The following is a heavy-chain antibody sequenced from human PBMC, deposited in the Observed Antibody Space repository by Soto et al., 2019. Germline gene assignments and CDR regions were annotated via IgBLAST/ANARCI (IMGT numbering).Heavy chain of an antibody. CDR3: IGTTNERTGY. CDR1: GFTFSGSA. Sequence: VQLVESGGGLVQPGGSLKLSCAASGFTFSGSAMHWVRQASGKGLEWVGRIRSKANSYATAYAASVKGRFTISRDDSKNTAYLQMNSLKTEDTAVYYCIGTTNERTGYWGQGTLVTVSS. J-gene: IGHJ4*02. CDR2: IRSKANSYAT. D-gene: IGHD1-1*01. V-gene: IGHV3-73*02.